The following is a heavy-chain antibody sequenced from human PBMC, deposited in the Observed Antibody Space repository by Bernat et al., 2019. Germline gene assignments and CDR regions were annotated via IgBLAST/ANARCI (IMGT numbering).Heavy chain of an antibody. CDR1: GFTFSSYG. J-gene: IGHJ4*02. Sequence: QVQLVESGGGVVQPGRSLRLSCAASGFTFSSYGMHWVRQAPGKGLEWVAVIWYDGSNKYYADSVKGRFTISRDNSKNTLYLQMNSLRAEDTAVYYCARDAYCSRTSCYPDYWGQGTLVTVSS. CDR2: IWYDGSNK. D-gene: IGHD2-2*01. CDR3: ARDAYCSRTSCYPDY. V-gene: IGHV3-33*01.